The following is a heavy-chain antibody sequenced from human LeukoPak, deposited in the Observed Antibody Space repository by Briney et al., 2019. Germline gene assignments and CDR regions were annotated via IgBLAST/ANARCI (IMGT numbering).Heavy chain of an antibody. CDR1: GYTFTSYG. J-gene: IGHJ6*03. Sequence: GASVKVSCKASGYTFTSYGISWVRQATGQGLEWMGWMNPNSGNTGYAQKFQGRVTMTRNTSISTAYMELGSLRSEDTAVYYCARVKVHGAYSSSSGLFTYYYYMDVWGKGTTVTVSS. V-gene: IGHV1-8*02. CDR3: ARVKVHGAYSSSSGLFTYYYYMDV. CDR2: MNPNSGNT. D-gene: IGHD6-6*01.